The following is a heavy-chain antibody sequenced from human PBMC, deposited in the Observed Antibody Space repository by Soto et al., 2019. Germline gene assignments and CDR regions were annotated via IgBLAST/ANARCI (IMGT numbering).Heavy chain of an antibody. V-gene: IGHV4-34*01. CDR1: GGSFSGYY. J-gene: IGHJ6*03. CDR2: INHSGST. CDR3: AREDMTYDYIWGSYRHLVYMDV. Sequence: SETLSLTCAVYGGSFSGYYWSWIRQPPGKGLEWIGEINHSGSTNYNPSLKSRVTISVDTSKNQFSLKLSSVTAADTAVYYCAREDMTYDYIWGSYRHLVYMDVWGKGTTVTVSS. D-gene: IGHD3-16*02.